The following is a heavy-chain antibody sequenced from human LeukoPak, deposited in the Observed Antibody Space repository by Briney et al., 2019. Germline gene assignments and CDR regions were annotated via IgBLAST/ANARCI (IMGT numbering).Heavy chain of an antibody. Sequence: GGSLRLSCAASGFTVSSNYMSWVRQAPGKGLEWVSVIYSGGSTYYADSVKGRFTISRDNSKNTLYLQMNSLRAEDTAVYYCARGYCGSTSCPHFDYWGQGTLVTVSS. D-gene: IGHD2-2*01. CDR1: GFTVSSNY. V-gene: IGHV3-53*01. J-gene: IGHJ4*02. CDR2: IYSGGST. CDR3: ARGYCGSTSCPHFDY.